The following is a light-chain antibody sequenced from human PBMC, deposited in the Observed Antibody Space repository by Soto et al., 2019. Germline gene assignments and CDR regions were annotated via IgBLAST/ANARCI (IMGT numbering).Light chain of an antibody. Sequence: EIVLTQSPGTLSLSPGERATLSCRASQPISSHNYLAWYQQKPGQAPRVLIYGASRRVTGISDRFSGSGSGTKLTLTISRLEPEDFAVNYCQQYDNSHLTFGGGTKVEIK. CDR1: QPISSHNY. V-gene: IGKV3-20*01. CDR3: QQYDNSHLT. J-gene: IGKJ4*01. CDR2: GAS.